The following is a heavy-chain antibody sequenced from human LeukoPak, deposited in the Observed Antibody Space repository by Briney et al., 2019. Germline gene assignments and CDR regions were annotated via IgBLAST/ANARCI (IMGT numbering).Heavy chain of an antibody. V-gene: IGHV4-4*02. D-gene: IGHD3-16*01. J-gene: IGHJ4*02. CDR1: GGSVINTNW. CDR2: VHLDGRT. Sequence: PSGTLSLTCGVSGGSVINTNWWTWVRQPPGKGLEWIGEVHLDGRTNYNPSLESRLTMSVDVSENQVSLKLTAVTAADTAVYYCARGGGTKKELDYWGQGTLVTVSS. CDR3: ARGGGTKKELDY.